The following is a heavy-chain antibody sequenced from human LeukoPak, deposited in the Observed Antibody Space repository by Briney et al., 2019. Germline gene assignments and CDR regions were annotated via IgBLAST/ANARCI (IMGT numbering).Heavy chain of an antibody. CDR1: DDSITMYY. J-gene: IGHJ6*03. V-gene: IGHV4-59*01. Sequence: SETLSLTCTVSDDSITMYYWTWIRQPPGKGLEWIGYVDHTGSTKFNPSLNGRVSISRDTSNNFFSLRLRSVTAADTAVYFCARGRVSSSTWYSTYYYFSYMDFWGKGTTVTFSS. CDR3: ARGRVSSSTWYSTYYYFSYMDF. D-gene: IGHD4-11*01. CDR2: VDHTGST.